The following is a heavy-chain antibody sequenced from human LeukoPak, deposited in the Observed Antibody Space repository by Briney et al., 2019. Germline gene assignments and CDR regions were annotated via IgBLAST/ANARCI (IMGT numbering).Heavy chain of an antibody. D-gene: IGHD3/OR15-3a*01. CDR3: ATSYDMGWLIGY. CDR2: IKQDGSEK. Sequence: GGSLRLSCAASGFTFGDTWMNWVRQVPGQGLEWVTNIKQDGSEKFYVASVKGRFTISRDNGKSSLYLQMNSLRAEDTALYYCATSYDMGWLIGYWGQGTLVTVSS. J-gene: IGHJ4*02. CDR1: GFTFGDTW. V-gene: IGHV3-7*03.